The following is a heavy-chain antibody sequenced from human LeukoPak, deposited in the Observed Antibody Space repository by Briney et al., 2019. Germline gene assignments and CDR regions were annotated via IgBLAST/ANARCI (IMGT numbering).Heavy chain of an antibody. Sequence: ASVKVSCKASGYTFTSYGISWVRQAPGQGLEWMGWISAYNGNTNYAQKLQGRVTMTTDTSTSTAYMGLRSLRSDDTAVYYCARDGPWLTTQYFQHWGQGTLVTVSS. CDR1: GYTFTSYG. D-gene: IGHD3-9*01. V-gene: IGHV1-18*01. J-gene: IGHJ1*01. CDR2: ISAYNGNT. CDR3: ARDGPWLTTQYFQH.